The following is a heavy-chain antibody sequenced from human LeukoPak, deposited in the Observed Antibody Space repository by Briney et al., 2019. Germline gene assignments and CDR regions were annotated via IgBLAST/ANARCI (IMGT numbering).Heavy chain of an antibody. CDR1: GGSISSLY. D-gene: IGHD4-11*01. CDR2: MYHSGTV. CDR3: AKSRLGTDTSTVHSFAY. J-gene: IGHJ4*02. Sequence: SETLSLTCTVSGGSISSLYWNWIRQPPGKGLEWIGFMYHSGTVDYNPSLKSRGTMSVDTSKNQVSLKLRSVTVADTAVYYCAKSRLGTDTSTVHSFAYWGQGILVNVSS. V-gene: IGHV4-59*11.